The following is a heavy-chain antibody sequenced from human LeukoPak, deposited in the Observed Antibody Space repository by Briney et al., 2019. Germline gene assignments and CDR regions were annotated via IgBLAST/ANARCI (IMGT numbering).Heavy chain of an antibody. CDR1: GFTFSSYA. CDR3: ALPMSYDFWSGYSTSFDY. CDR2: ISGSGGST. J-gene: IGHJ4*02. V-gene: IGHV3-23*01. D-gene: IGHD3-3*01. Sequence: GGSLRLSCAASGFTFSSYAMSWVRQAPGKGLKWVSAISGSGGSTYYADSVKGRFTISRDNSKNTLYLQMNSLRAEDTAVYYCALPMSYDFWSGYSTSFDYWGQGTLVTVSS.